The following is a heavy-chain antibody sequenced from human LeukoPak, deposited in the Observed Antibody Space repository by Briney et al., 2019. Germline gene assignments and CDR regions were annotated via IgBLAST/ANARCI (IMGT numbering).Heavy chain of an antibody. CDR3: ARLAYCSNDVCYSNYYYSMDV. Sequence: GESLKISCKGSGYTFSSYWIGWVRQTPGKGLEWMGIIYPDDSDTRYSPSFQGQVTISADKSIRTAYLQWSSLKASDTAMYYCARLAYCSNDVCYSNYYYSMDVWGKGTTVTVSS. V-gene: IGHV5-51*01. CDR2: IYPDDSDT. J-gene: IGHJ6*03. D-gene: IGHD2-8*01. CDR1: GYTFSSYW.